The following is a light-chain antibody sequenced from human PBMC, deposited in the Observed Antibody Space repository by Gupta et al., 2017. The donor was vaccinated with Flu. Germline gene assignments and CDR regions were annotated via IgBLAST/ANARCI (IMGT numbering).Light chain of an antibody. CDR1: SSNIGSNV. CDR3: SAWDDSLNGLWV. J-gene: IGLJ3*02. V-gene: IGLV1-44*01. Sequence: VTTSCSGGSSNIGSNVVSWYQQLPGTAPKLLIYNDNQRPSGVPDRFSGSKSRTSASLAISGLQSEDEADYYCSAWDDSLNGLWVFGGGTKLTV. CDR2: NDN.